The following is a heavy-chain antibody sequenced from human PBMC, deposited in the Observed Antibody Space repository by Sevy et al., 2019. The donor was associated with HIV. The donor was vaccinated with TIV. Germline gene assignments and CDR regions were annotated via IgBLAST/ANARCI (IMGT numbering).Heavy chain of an antibody. Sequence: GESLKISCAASGFTFRTYALHWVRQAPGRGLEWIGLISSNGDNSFYANSVRGRFTISGDNSMNTLYLQMNSLTPDDTAVYYCARGPEWELTSFLSHWGQGTLVTVSS. V-gene: IGHV3-30-3*01. CDR2: ISSNGDNS. CDR1: GFTFRTYA. J-gene: IGHJ4*02. D-gene: IGHD1-26*01. CDR3: ARGPEWELTSFLSH.